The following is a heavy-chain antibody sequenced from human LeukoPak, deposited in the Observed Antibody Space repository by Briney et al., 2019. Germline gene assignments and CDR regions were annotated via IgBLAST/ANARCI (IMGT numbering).Heavy chain of an antibody. D-gene: IGHD3-10*02. J-gene: IGHJ6*04. V-gene: IGHV3-48*01. CDR3: AELGITMIGGV. CDR2: ISSSTNII. CDR1: GFTFSSYS. Sequence: GGSLRLSCAASGFTFSSYSMNWVRQAPGKGLEWVSYISSSTNIIYYADSVKGRFTISRDNAKNSLYLQMNSLRAEGTAVYYCAELGITMIGGVWGKGTTVTISS.